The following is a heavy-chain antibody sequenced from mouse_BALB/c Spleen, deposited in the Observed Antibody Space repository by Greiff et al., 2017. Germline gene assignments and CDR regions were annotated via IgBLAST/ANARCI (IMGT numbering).Heavy chain of an antibody. J-gene: IGHJ4*01. V-gene: IGHV5-12-2*01. CDR1: GFTFSSYT. CDR2: ISNGGGST. Sequence: DVMLVESGGGLVQPGGSLKLSCAASGFTFSSYTMSWVRQTPEQRLEWVAYISNGGGSTYYPDTVKGRFTISRDNAKNTLYLQMSSLKSEDTAMYYCASAYYGSMDYWGQGTSVTVSS. CDR3: ASAYYGSMDY. D-gene: IGHD2-9*01.